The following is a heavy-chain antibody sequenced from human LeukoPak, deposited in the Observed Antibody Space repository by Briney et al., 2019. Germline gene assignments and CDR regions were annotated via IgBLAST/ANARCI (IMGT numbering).Heavy chain of an antibody. D-gene: IGHD2-15*01. V-gene: IGHV3-53*01. Sequence: GGSLRLSCAASGFTVSSNYMSWVRQAPGKGLEWVSVIYSGGSTYYADSVKGRFTISRDNYKNTLYLQMNSLRAEDTAVYYCAKVTSGGSCYQSDYWGQGTLVTVSS. CDR3: AKVTSGGSCYQSDY. J-gene: IGHJ4*02. CDR1: GFTVSSNY. CDR2: IYSGGST.